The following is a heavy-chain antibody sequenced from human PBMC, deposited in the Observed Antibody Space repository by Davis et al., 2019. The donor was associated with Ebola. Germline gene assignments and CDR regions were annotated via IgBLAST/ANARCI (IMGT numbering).Heavy chain of an antibody. Sequence: AASVKVSCKTSGYIFTRYSIHWVRQAPGEGLEWVGWINGGNGDTKCSQKFQGRVTFTRDASASTAYMELSSLRSEDTAMYYCARVSRTVTTNMDVWGQGTTVTVSS. V-gene: IGHV1-3*01. CDR2: INGGNGDT. CDR1: GYIFTRYS. J-gene: IGHJ6*02. D-gene: IGHD4-17*01. CDR3: ARVSRTVTTNMDV.